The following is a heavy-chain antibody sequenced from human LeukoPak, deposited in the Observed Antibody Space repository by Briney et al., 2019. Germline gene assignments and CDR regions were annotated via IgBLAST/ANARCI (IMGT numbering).Heavy chain of an antibody. CDR1: GYSISSSNW. V-gene: IGHV4-28*01. CDR3: ARMRIQLDYYYYMDV. CDR2: IYYSGST. J-gene: IGHJ6*03. Sequence: SETLSLTCAVSGYSISSSNWWGWIRQPPGEGLEWIGYIYYSGSTYYNPSLKSRVTMSVDTSMNQFSLKLSSVTAVDTAVYYCARMRIQLDYYYYMDVWGKGTTVTVSS. D-gene: IGHD5-18*01.